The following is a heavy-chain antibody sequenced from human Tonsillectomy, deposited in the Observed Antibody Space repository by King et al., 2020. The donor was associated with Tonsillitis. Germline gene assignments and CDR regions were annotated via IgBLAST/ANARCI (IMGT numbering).Heavy chain of an antibody. Sequence: LQLQESGPGLVKPSETLSLTCTVSGGSISSSSYYWGWIRQPPGKGLEWIGSIYYSGSTYYNPSLKSRVTISVDTSKNQFSLKLSSVTAADTAVYYCAGPSSGSFPCPTRYYYYYGMDVWGQGTTVTVSS. CDR2: IYYSGST. CDR1: GGSISSSSYY. V-gene: IGHV4-39*01. D-gene: IGHD1-26*01. J-gene: IGHJ6*02. CDR3: AGPSSGSFPCPTRYYYYYGMDV.